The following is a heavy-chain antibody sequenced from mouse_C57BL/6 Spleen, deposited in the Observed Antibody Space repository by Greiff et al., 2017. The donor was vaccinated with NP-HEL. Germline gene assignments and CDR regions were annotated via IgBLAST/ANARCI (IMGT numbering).Heavy chain of an antibody. CDR1: GYTFTDYY. D-gene: IGHD2-4*01. CDR2: INPYNGGT. J-gene: IGHJ3*01. CDR3: AREGDDYGPRFAY. V-gene: IGHV1-19*01. Sequence: EVQLQQSGPVLVKPGASVKMSCKASGYTFTDYYMNWVKQSHGKSLEWIGVINPYNGGTSYNQKFKGKATLTVDKSSSTAYMELNSLTSEDSAVYYCAREGDDYGPRFAYWGQGTLVTVSA.